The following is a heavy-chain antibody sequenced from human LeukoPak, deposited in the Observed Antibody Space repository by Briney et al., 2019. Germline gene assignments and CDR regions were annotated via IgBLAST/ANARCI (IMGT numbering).Heavy chain of an antibody. V-gene: IGHV1-18*01. J-gene: IGHJ6*02. D-gene: IGHD6-13*01. Sequence: ASVKVSCKASGYTFTSYGISWVRQAPGQGLEWMGWISAYNGNTNYAQKLQGRVTMTTDTSTSTAYMELRSLRSDDTAVYYCARCHWIAAAGRKGTYYGMDVWGQGTTVTVSS. CDR2: ISAYNGNT. CDR3: ARCHWIAAAGRKGTYYGMDV. CDR1: GYTFTSYG.